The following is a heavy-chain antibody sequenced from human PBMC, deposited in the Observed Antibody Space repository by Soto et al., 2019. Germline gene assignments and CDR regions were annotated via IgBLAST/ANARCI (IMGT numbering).Heavy chain of an antibody. Sequence: QVQLVQSGAEVKKPGASVKVSCKASGYTFTSYDIHWVRRATGQGPEWMGWMNPYSGNTVYAQKFQGRVTMTRNTSMSTAYMELSSLRSEDTAVYYCAGTRFGAVAGTWGQGTLVTVSS. V-gene: IGHV1-8*01. CDR2: MNPYSGNT. D-gene: IGHD6-19*01. CDR1: GYTFTSYD. CDR3: AGTRFGAVAGT. J-gene: IGHJ5*02.